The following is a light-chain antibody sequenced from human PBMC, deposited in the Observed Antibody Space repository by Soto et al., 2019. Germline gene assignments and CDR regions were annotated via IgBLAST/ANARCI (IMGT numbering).Light chain of an antibody. V-gene: IGKV1-6*01. CDR3: LQDFNYPWT. CDR1: QDIRND. CDR2: AAS. Sequence: IQMTQSPSSLSASVGDRVTITCRASQDIRNDLGWYQQKPGKTPKLLIFAASSLQSGVPSRFSGSGSGTDFTLTVSSLQPEDFATYYCLQDFNYPWTFGQGTKVEIE. J-gene: IGKJ1*01.